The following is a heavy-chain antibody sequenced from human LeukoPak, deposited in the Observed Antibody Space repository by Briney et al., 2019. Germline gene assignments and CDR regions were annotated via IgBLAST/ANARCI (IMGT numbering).Heavy chain of an antibody. Sequence: PSQTLSLTCTVSGGSITSSSYYWGWIRQPPGKGLEWIGSIYYSGSTYYNPSLKSRVTISLDTSKNQFSLKLSSVTAADTAVYYCARHWYYFWDVAAAGTGNDLFLPWRRRPLDSVSS. CDR3: ARHWYYFWDVAAAGTGNDLFLP. D-gene: IGHD6-13*01. CDR1: GGSITSSSYY. V-gene: IGHV4-39*01. CDR2: IYYSGST. J-gene: IGHJ5*02.